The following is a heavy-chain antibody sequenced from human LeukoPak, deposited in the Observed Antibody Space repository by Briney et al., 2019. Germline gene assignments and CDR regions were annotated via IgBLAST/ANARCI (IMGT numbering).Heavy chain of an antibody. CDR3: ARGNSGYDPDAFDI. Sequence: SSETLSLTCTVSGASISSYYWSWIRQPPGKGLEWLGYIFYSGSINYNPSFKSRVTMSVDRSKNQFSLKLSSVTAADTAVYYCARGNSGYDPDAFDIWGQGTMVTVSS. J-gene: IGHJ3*02. CDR1: GASISSYY. CDR2: IFYSGSI. V-gene: IGHV4-59*12. D-gene: IGHD5-12*01.